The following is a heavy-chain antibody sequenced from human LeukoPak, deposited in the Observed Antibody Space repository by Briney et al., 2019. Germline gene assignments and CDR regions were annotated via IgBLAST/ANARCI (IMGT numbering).Heavy chain of an antibody. V-gene: IGHV4-31*03. CDR3: AREFGYPGWYDY. D-gene: IGHD6-19*01. CDR1: GGSISSGGYY. J-gene: IGHJ4*02. CDR2: IYYSGST. Sequence: SETLSLTCTVSGGSISSGGYYWSWIRQHPGKGLEWIGYIYYSGSTYYNPSLKSRVTISVDTSKNQFSLKLSSVTAADTAVYYCAREFGYPGWYDYWGQGILVTVSS.